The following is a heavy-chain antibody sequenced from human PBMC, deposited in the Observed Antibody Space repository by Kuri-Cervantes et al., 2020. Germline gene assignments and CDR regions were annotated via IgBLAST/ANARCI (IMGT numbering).Heavy chain of an antibody. CDR2: MFHSGNS. CDR3: ARFLIAAAGMVDY. CDR1: GGSIGNYY. J-gene: IGHJ4*02. Sequence: GSLRLSCTVSGGSIGNYYWSWVRQPPGKGLEWIGYMFHSGNSNFDPSLKSRVTMSIDTSKNQISLRLSSVTAADTAVYYCARFLIAAAGMVDYWGQGTLVTVSS. D-gene: IGHD6-13*01. V-gene: IGHV4-59*01.